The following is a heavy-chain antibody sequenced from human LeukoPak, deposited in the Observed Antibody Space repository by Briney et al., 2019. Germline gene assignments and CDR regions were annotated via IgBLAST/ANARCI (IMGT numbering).Heavy chain of an antibody. D-gene: IGHD3-10*01. CDR3: ARARPGPPGISMVRDQYYFDY. J-gene: IGHJ4*02. CDR2: IWYDGTNK. V-gene: IGHV3-33*01. Sequence: HPGRSLRLSCSASGFTFSSYGMHWVRQAPAKGLEWVAVIWYDGTNKYYADSVKGRFTISRDNSKNTLYLQMNSLRAEDTAVYYCARARPGPPGISMVRDQYYFDYWGQGTLVTVSS. CDR1: GFTFSSYG.